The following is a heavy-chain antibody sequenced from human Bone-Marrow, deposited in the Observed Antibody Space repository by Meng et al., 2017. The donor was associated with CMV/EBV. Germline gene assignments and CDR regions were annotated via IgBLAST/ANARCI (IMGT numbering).Heavy chain of an antibody. D-gene: IGHD3/OR15-3a*01. CDR2: IGGGDDTT. CDR3: VKHDFDFWTGFNLYFAL. J-gene: IGHJ4*02. Sequence: GGSLRLSCAVSGLTPRSFAMSWVRQAPGKGLEWVSSIGGGDDTTFYADSVKGRFIISRDNSKSILYVQMNSLRAEDTATYYCVKHDFDFWTGFNLYFALWGQGALVTFSS. V-gene: IGHV3-23*01. CDR1: GLTPRSFA.